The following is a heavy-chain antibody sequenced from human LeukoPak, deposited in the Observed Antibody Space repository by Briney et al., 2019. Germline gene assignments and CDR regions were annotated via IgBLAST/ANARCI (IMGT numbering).Heavy chain of an antibody. J-gene: IGHJ6*02. V-gene: IGHV1-8*01. D-gene: IGHD1-26*01. CDR1: GYTFTSYD. CDR2: MNPNSGNT. CDR3: ARGEGWELLGSTLGMDV. Sequence: GASVKVSCKASGYTFTSYDINWVRQATGQGLEWMGWMNPNSGNTGYAQKFQGRVTMTRNTSISTAYMELSSLRSEDTAVYYCARGEGWELLGSTLGMDVWGQGTTVTVSS.